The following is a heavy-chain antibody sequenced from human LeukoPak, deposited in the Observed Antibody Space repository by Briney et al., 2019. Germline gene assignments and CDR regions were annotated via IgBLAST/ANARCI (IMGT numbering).Heavy chain of an antibody. V-gene: IGHV4-39*02. D-gene: IGHD2-21*01. J-gene: IGHJ5*02. CDR1: GGSISSTTYY. Sequence: SETLSLTCIVSGGSISSTTYYWGWIRQPPGKGLEWIGSIHYSGSTYYNPSLKSRVTISVDTSKNHFSLELGSVTAADTAVYYCARIAIEWFDPWGQGTLVTVSS. CDR2: IHYSGST. CDR3: ARIAIEWFDP.